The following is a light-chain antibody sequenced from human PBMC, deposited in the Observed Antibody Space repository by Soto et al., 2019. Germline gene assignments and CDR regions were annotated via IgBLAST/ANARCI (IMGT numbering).Light chain of an antibody. Sequence: DIVMTQSPDSLAVSLGERATINCKSSQSVLYSSNNKNYLTWYQQKPGQPPKLLIYWASTRESGVPDRFSGSGPVTDFTLTISSMQAEDVAVYYCQQYYSTPITFGGGTKVEIK. CDR3: QQYYSTPIT. J-gene: IGKJ4*01. CDR1: QSVLYSSNNKNY. V-gene: IGKV4-1*01. CDR2: WAS.